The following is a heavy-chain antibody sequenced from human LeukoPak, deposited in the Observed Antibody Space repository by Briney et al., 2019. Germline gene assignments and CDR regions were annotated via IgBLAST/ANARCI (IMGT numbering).Heavy chain of an antibody. CDR1: GFTFSSYS. V-gene: IGHV3-21*01. CDR2: ISSSSSYI. CDR3: AREARPDDAFDI. J-gene: IGHJ3*02. D-gene: IGHD1-14*01. Sequence: PGVSLRLSCAASGFTFSSYSMNWVRQAPGKGVEWVSSISSSSSYIYYADSVKGRFTISRDNAKNSLYLQMNSLRAEDTAVYYCAREARPDDAFDIWGQGTMVTVSS.